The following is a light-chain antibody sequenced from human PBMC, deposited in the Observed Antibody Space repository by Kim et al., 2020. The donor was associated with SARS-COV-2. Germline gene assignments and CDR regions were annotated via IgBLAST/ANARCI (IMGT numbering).Light chain of an antibody. CDR1: QNINSW. J-gene: IGKJ2*01. CDR2: DAT. Sequence: SASVGDTVTLSCRASQNINSWLASYQQKPGKAPKFLIYDATDLRSGVPSMFRGRCSGTQFTLTISGLQPDDFATYYCQQYSSYSYSFGQGTKLEI. CDR3: QQYSSYSYS. V-gene: IGKV1-5*01.